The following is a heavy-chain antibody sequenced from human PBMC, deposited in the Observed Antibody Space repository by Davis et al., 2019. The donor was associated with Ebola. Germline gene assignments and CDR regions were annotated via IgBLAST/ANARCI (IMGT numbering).Heavy chain of an antibody. J-gene: IGHJ6*02. CDR2: IYYSGST. V-gene: IGHV4-39*01. CDR3: ARGGFVGRYYYYGMDV. D-gene: IGHD3-16*01. Sequence: SETLSLTCTVSGGSISSSSYYWGWIRQPPGKGLEWIGSIYYSGSTYYNPSLKSRVTISVDTSKNQFSLKLSSVTAADTAVYYCARGGFVGRYYYYGMDVWGQGTTVTVSS. CDR1: GGSISSSSYY.